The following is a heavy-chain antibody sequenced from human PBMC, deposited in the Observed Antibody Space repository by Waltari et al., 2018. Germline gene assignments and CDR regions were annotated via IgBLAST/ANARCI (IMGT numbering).Heavy chain of an antibody. CDR3: AREISRYYYDR. D-gene: IGHD3-22*01. CDR2: IYHSGST. CDR1: GYSISSGYY. Sequence: QVQLQESGPGLVKPSATLSLTCAVSGYSISSGYYWGWIRQPPGKGLEWIGSIYHSGSTYYNPSLKSRVTISVDTSKNQFSLKLSSVTAADTAVYYCAREISRYYYDRWGQGTLVTVSS. J-gene: IGHJ1*01. V-gene: IGHV4-38-2*01.